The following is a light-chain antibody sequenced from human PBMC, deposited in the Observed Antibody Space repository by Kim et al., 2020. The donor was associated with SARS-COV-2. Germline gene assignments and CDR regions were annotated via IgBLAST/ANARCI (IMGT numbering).Light chain of an antibody. CDR2: DAS. Sequence: EIVLTQSPATLSLSPGERATLSCRASRSVTTNLAWYHQKPGQPPRLLTYDASNRATGIRARFSGSGSGTEFTLTISSLEPEDFAVYYCQQRESWPLTFGGGTKVDIK. J-gene: IGKJ4*01. CDR1: RSVTTN. CDR3: QQRESWPLT. V-gene: IGKV3-11*01.